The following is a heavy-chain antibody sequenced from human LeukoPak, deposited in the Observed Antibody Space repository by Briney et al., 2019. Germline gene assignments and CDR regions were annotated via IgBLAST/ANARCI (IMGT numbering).Heavy chain of an antibody. D-gene: IGHD2/OR15-2a*01. J-gene: IGHJ3*01. CDR3: ARELSVNAFDL. CDR1: GASVRSDH. Sequence: SETLFLTCTVSGASVRSDHWNWVRQPPGKGLEWIAYMHGSGSPNYNPSLASRLTLSVDATENLLSLKLTSVTAADTAVYFCARELSVNAFDLWGQVTLVSVSS. CDR2: MHGSGSP. V-gene: IGHV4-59*02.